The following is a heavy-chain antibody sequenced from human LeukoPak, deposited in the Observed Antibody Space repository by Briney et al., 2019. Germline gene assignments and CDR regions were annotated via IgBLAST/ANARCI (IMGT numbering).Heavy chain of an antibody. CDR3: AREVGEEVYYYYYYMDV. CDR1: GGSISGYF. Sequence: PSETLSLTCNVTGGSISGYFWSWLRQPAGKALEWIGRIYSDGNNNYNPSLKSRVTMSVDTSKNQVSLKLSSVTAADTAMYYWAREVGEEVYYYYYYMDVWGKGTTVTVSS. J-gene: IGHJ6*03. CDR2: IYSDGNN. D-gene: IGHD3-16*01. V-gene: IGHV4-4*07.